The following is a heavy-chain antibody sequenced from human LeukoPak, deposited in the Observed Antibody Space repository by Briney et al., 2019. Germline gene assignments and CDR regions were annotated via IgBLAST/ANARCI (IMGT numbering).Heavy chain of an antibody. Sequence: GGSLRLSCVASALSIDDYGMGWVRQAPGKGLEWISGIDWSGGAISYSDSVKGRFTISRDNTKNSLYLQMTSLRVDDTAVYYCARDLSASWYSLAYWGQGTLVTVSS. CDR3: ARDLSASWYSLAY. CDR2: IDWSGGAI. CDR1: ALSIDDYG. J-gene: IGHJ4*02. D-gene: IGHD6-13*01. V-gene: IGHV3-20*04.